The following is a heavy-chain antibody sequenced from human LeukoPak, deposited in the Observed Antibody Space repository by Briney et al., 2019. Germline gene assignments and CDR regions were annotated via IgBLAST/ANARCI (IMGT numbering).Heavy chain of an antibody. CDR2: ISYDGSNK. V-gene: IGHV3-30-3*01. CDR3: AKEGSSSGWYGYYFDY. CDR1: GFTFSSYA. D-gene: IGHD6-19*01. J-gene: IGHJ4*02. Sequence: GGSLRLSCAASGFTFSSYAMHWVRQAPGKGLEWVAVISYDGSNKYYADSVKGRFTISRDNSKNTLYLQMNSLRAEDTAVYYCAKEGSSSGWYGYYFDYWGQGTLVTVSS.